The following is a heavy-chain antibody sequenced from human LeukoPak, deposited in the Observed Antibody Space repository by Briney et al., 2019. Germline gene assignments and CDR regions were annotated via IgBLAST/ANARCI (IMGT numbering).Heavy chain of an antibody. CDR2: IIPIFGIA. V-gene: IGHV1-69*04. CDR3: ARETEGSSGWFDY. CDR1: GGTFSSYA. Sequence: SVKVSCKASGGTFSSYAISWVRQAPGQGLEWMGRIIPIFGIANYAQKFQGRVTITADKSTSTAYMELSSLRAEDTAVYYCARETEGSSGWFDYWGQGTLVTVSS. D-gene: IGHD6-19*01. J-gene: IGHJ4*02.